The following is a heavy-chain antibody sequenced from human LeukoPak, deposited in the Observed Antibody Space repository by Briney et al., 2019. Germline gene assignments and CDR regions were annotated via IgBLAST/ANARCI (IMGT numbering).Heavy chain of an antibody. Sequence: SETLSLTCAVYGGSFSGYYWSWIRQPPGKGLEWIGEINHSGSTNYNPSLKSRVTISVDTSKNQFSLKLSSVTAEDTAVYYCARDRVVVTALYYYYYYMDVWGKGTTVTVSS. J-gene: IGHJ6*03. D-gene: IGHD2-21*02. CDR2: INHSGST. V-gene: IGHV4-34*01. CDR1: GGSFSGYY. CDR3: ARDRVVVTALYYYYYYMDV.